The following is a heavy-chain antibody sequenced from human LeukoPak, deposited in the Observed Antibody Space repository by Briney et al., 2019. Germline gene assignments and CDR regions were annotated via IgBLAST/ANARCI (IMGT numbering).Heavy chain of an antibody. Sequence: GSLRLSCAASGFTFKSYSMNWVRQAPGKGLEWIGTIYHSGTTYYNPSLKSRVTISVDTSKNQFSLNLTSVTAADTAVYYCARAMSIAARLQTIFDYWGQGTLVTVSS. D-gene: IGHD6-6*01. CDR2: IYHSGTT. CDR1: GFTFKSYS. V-gene: IGHV4-38-2*01. J-gene: IGHJ4*02. CDR3: ARAMSIAARLQTIFDY.